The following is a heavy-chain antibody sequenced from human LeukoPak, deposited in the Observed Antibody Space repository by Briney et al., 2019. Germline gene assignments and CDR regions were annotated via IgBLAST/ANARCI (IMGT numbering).Heavy chain of an antibody. CDR3: AKAPVTSCRGAYCYPFDY. CDR1: GFTLSIYA. D-gene: IGHD2-21*01. CDR2: TSSSDAGT. V-gene: IGHV3-23*01. Sequence: GTLRLSCAASGFTLSIYAMSWVRQAPGKGLEWVSATSSSDAGTYYADSVRGRFTISRDNSKNTLYLQMNSLRAEDAAVYYCAKAPVTSCRGAYCYPFDYWGQGTLVTVSS. J-gene: IGHJ4*02.